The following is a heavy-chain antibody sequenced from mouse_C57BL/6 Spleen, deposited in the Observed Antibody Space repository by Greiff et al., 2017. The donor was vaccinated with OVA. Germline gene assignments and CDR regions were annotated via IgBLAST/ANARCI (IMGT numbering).Heavy chain of an antibody. J-gene: IGHJ2*01. Sequence: VQLKQSGPELVKPGDSVKISCKASGYSFTGYFMNWVMQSHGKSLEWIGRINPYNGDTFYNQKFKGKATLTVDKSSSTAHMELRSLTSEDSAVYDFARGVITTVVAPFDYWGQGTTLTVSS. CDR2: INPYNGDT. D-gene: IGHD1-1*01. CDR3: ARGVITTVVAPFDY. CDR1: GYSFTGYF. V-gene: IGHV1-20*01.